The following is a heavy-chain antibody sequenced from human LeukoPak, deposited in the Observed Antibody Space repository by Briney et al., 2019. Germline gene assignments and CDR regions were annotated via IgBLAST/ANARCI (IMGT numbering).Heavy chain of an antibody. D-gene: IGHD1-26*01. CDR2: INSDGSST. V-gene: IGHV3-74*01. Sequence: GGSLRLSCAASGFTFSSYWMHWVRQAPGKGLVWVSRINSDGSSTSYADSVKGRFTISRDNAKNTLYLQMNSLRAEDTAVYYCARVSSGGGQSTYFDYWGRGTLVTVSS. CDR3: ARVSSGGGQSTYFDY. J-gene: IGHJ4*02. CDR1: GFTFSSYW.